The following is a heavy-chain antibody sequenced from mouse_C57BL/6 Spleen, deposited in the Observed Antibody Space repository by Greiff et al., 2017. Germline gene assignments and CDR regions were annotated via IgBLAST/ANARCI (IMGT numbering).Heavy chain of an antibody. Sequence: EVQLVESEGGLVQPGSSMKLSCTASGFTFSDYYMAWVRQVPEKGLEWVANINYDGSSTYYLDSLKSRFIISRDNAKNILYLQMSRLKSEDTATYYCARGGYAMDYWGQGTSVTVSA. J-gene: IGHJ4*01. CDR1: GFTFSDYY. CDR2: INYDGSST. CDR3: ARGGYAMDY. V-gene: IGHV5-16*01.